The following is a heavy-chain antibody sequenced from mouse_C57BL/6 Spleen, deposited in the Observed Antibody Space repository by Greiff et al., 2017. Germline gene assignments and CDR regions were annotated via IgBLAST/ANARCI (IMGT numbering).Heavy chain of an antibody. Sequence: VQLQQSGAELVRPGASVKLSCTASGFNIKDDYMHWVKQRPEQGLEWIGWIDPENGDTEYASKFQGKATITADTSSNTAYLQLSSLTSEDTAVYYCTTWDGNYPFAYWGQGTLVTVSA. J-gene: IGHJ3*01. D-gene: IGHD2-1*01. CDR1: GFNIKDDY. CDR3: TTWDGNYPFAY. V-gene: IGHV14-4*01. CDR2: IDPENGDT.